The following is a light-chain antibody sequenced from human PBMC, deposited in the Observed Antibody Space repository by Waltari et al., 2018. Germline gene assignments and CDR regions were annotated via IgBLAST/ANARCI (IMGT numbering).Light chain of an antibody. V-gene: IGKV3-20*01. CDR2: GAS. CDR3: QQYGSSVMYT. CDR1: LRLTKRF. J-gene: IGKJ2*01. Sequence: VLTQSPGTLSLSPGERATLSCRASLRLTKRFLAWYQQKPGQATRLLIYGASSRAAGIPDRFTGSGSGTDYTLTISRLEPEDFAVYYGQQYGSSVMYTFGQGTRLEI.